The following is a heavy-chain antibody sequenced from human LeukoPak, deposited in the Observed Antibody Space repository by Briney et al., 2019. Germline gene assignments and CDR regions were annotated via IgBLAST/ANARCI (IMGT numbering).Heavy chain of an antibody. CDR3: AKELKPLPCMDV. V-gene: IGHV3-74*01. Sequence: PGGSLRLSCAASGFTFSSYWMHWVRQAPGKGLVWVSRINSDGSSTTYADSVKGRFTISRDNARNTLYLQMNSLRAEDTAVYYCAKELKPLPCMDVWGQGTTVTVSS. CDR2: INSDGSST. J-gene: IGHJ6*02. CDR1: GFTFSSYW.